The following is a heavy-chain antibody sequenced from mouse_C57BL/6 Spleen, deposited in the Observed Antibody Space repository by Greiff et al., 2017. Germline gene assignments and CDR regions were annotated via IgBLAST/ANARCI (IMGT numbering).Heavy chain of an antibody. CDR3: ARDLYYYGSSYNWYFDV. CDR1: GFTFSSYA. D-gene: IGHD1-1*01. V-gene: IGHV5-4*01. Sequence: EVKLMESGGGLVKPGGSLKLSCAASGFTFSSYAMSWVRQTPEKRLEWVATISDGGSYTYYPDTVKGRFTISRDNAKNNLYLQMSHLKSEDTAMYYCARDLYYYGSSYNWYFDVWGTGTTVTVSS. J-gene: IGHJ1*03. CDR2: ISDGGSYT.